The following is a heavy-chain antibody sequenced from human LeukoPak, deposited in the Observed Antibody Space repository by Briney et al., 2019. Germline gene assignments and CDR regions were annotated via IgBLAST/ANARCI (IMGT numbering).Heavy chain of an antibody. CDR1: GGSFSDYY. D-gene: IGHD6-13*01. V-gene: IGHV4-34*01. CDR2: IYYSGST. J-gene: IGHJ4*02. CDR3: ARPRSSSWTPYDY. Sequence: SETLSLTCAVYGGSFSDYYWSWIRQPPGKGLEWIGSIYYSGSTYYNPSLKSRVTISVDTSKNQFSLKLSSVTAADTAVYYCARPRSSSWTPYDYWGQGTLVTVSS.